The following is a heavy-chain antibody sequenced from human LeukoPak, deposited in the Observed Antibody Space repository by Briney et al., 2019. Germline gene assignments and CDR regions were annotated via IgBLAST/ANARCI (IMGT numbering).Heavy chain of an antibody. CDR1: GYTFTGYY. D-gene: IGHD2-8*01. CDR2: TNPNSGDT. V-gene: IGHV1-2*02. Sequence: ASVKVSCKASGYTFTGYYMHWVRQAPGQGLEWMGWTNPNSGDTNYAQKFQGRVTMTRDTSISTAHMELSSLRSDDTAVYYCARGGATNGVCCLFDYWGQGTLVTVSS. J-gene: IGHJ4*02. CDR3: ARGGATNGVCCLFDY.